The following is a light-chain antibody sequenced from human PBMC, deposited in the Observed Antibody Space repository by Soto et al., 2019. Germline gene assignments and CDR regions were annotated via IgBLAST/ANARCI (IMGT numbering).Light chain of an antibody. CDR2: AAS. CDR3: QQLDSYPNT. J-gene: IGKJ5*01. V-gene: IGKV1-9*01. CDR1: QGVRTY. Sequence: DIQLTQSPSFLSSSVGDRVTITCRASQGVRTYLAWYQQKTGKAPKLLIYAASTLQSGVPSRFSGSGSGTEFTITVSSLQPEEFATYYCQQLDSYPNTFGQGTRLEIK.